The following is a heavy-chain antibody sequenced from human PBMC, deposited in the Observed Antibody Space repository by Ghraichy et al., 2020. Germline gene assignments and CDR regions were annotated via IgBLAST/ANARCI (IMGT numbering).Heavy chain of an antibody. CDR3: ARVRHSGLDS. Sequence: SETLSLTCAISGDSVFRNDVAWNWIRQSPSRGLEWLGRTFYTSKWNNDNALFVESRMTINLDTSKNQFFLQLNSVTPEDTAIYYCARVRHSGLDSWGQGTLVTVSS. J-gene: IGHJ4*02. CDR1: GDSVFRNDVA. CDR2: TFYTSKWNN. D-gene: IGHD1-26*01. V-gene: IGHV6-1*01.